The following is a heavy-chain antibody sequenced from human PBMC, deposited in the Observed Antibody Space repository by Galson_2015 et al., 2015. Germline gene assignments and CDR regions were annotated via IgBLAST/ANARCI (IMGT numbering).Heavy chain of an antibody. V-gene: IGHV3-30-3*01. CDR2: ISADGTNK. J-gene: IGHJ5*02. Sequence: SLRLSCAASGFTFSSYSMHWVRQAPGKGPEWVAVISADGTNKYYADSVKGRFTIARDNSKATLSLQMHSLKPGDTAIYYCVRDESWGQGILVTVSS. CDR3: VRDES. CDR1: GFTFSSYS.